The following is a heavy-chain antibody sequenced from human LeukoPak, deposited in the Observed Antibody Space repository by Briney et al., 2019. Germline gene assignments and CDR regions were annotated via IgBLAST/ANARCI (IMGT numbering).Heavy chain of an antibody. CDR3: AAKTRLSAVTSYYYVDV. J-gene: IGHJ6*03. CDR2: ITESGDNT. CDR1: AFTFPTYG. D-gene: IGHD3-10*01. Sequence: GSLRLSCAASAFTFPTYGMIWVRQAPGKGLEWVSSITESGDNTYYADSVKGRFTISRDNSKNTLYLQMNSLRAEDTAVYYCAAKTRLSAVTSYYYVDVWGKGTTATVSS. V-gene: IGHV3-23*01.